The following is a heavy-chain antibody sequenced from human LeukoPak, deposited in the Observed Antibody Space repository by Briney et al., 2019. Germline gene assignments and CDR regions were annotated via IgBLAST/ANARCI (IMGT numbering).Heavy chain of an antibody. D-gene: IGHD1-26*01. J-gene: IGHJ3*02. Sequence: PSGTLSLTCTVSGGSLSSYYWSWIRQPPGKGLEWIGSIYYSGTTNYNPSLKTRVTISVDTSKNQFSLKLSSVTAADTAMYFCARDMESGSTRGRAFNIWGQGTMVTVSS. V-gene: IGHV4-59*01. CDR2: IYYSGTT. CDR1: GGSLSSYY. CDR3: ARDMESGSTRGRAFNI.